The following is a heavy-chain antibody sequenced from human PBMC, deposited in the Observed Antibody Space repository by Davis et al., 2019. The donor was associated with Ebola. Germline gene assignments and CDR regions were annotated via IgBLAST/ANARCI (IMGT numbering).Heavy chain of an antibody. J-gene: IGHJ4*02. Sequence: ASVKVSCKASGYTFTGYYMHWVRQAPGQGLEWMGWINPNSGGTNYAQKFQGWVTMTRDTSISTAYMELSRLRSEDTAVYYCARESPNIPLNYWGQGTLVTVSS. V-gene: IGHV1-2*04. D-gene: IGHD2/OR15-2a*01. CDR2: INPNSGGT. CDR3: ARESPNIPLNY. CDR1: GYTFTGYY.